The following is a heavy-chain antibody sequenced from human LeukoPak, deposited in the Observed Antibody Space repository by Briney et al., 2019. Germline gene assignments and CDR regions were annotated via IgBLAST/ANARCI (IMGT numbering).Heavy chain of an antibody. V-gene: IGHV1-2*02. CDR2: INPNSGGT. CDR3: ARGTAYSSSSPQDY. CDR1: GYTFTTYD. Sequence: GASVKVSCKASGYTFTTYDINWVRQAPGQGLEWMGWINPNSGGTNYAQKFQGRVTMTRDTSISTAYMELSRLRSDDTAVYYCARGTAYSSSSPQDYWGQGTLVTVSS. J-gene: IGHJ4*02. D-gene: IGHD6-6*01.